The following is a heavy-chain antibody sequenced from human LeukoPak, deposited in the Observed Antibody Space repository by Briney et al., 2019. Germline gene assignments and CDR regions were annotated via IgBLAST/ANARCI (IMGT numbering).Heavy chain of an antibody. V-gene: IGHV4-4*07. CDR1: GGSISSYY. Sequence: PSETLSLTCTVSGGSISSYYWSWIRQPAGKGLEWIGRIYTSGSTNYNPSLKSRVTISVDKSKNQFSLKLSSVTAADTAVYYCARDTPPLTFGAVIAPDMDVWGKGTTVTVSS. D-gene: IGHD3-16*02. CDR2: IYTSGST. J-gene: IGHJ6*03. CDR3: ARDTPPLTFGAVIAPDMDV.